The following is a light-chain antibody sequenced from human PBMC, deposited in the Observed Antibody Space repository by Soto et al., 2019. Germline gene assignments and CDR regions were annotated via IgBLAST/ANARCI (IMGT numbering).Light chain of an antibody. CDR1: SSNIGADYD. V-gene: IGLV1-40*01. Sequence: QSVLTQPPSVSGAPGQRVTFSCIGSSSNIGADYDVHWYQQLPGTAPKLLIYGNINRPSRVPVRVSGAKSVASAALAITGLQAEDEADYYCQSYDTGLGYVFGTGTKRTVL. CDR3: QSYDTGLGYV. J-gene: IGLJ1*01. CDR2: GNI.